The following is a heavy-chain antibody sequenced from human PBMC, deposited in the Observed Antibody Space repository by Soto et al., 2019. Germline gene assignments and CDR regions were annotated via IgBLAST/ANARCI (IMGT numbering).Heavy chain of an antibody. CDR1: GGSISGYY. J-gene: IGHJ4*02. V-gene: IGHV4-59*01. Sequence: QVQLQESGPGLVKPSETLSLTCTVSGGSISGYYWSWMRQPPGKGLEWIGLLYYSGSTTYNPSLSSRVNISVDTSKNQVSLKLSSVTAADTAVYYCARETYGDYGHLDYWGQGILVTVSS. CDR2: LYYSGST. D-gene: IGHD4-17*01. CDR3: ARETYGDYGHLDY.